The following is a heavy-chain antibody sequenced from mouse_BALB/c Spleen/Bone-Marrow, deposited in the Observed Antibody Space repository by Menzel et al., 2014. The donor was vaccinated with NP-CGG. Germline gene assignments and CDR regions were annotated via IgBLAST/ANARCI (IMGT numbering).Heavy chain of an antibody. J-gene: IGHJ2*01. CDR3: ARSGSSSGYFDY. CDR2: ISSGSSTI. CDR1: GFTFSSFA. D-gene: IGHD1-1*01. Sequence: EVKVVESGGGLVQPGGSRKLSCAASGFTFSSFAMHWVRQAPEKGLEWVAYISSGSSTIYYADTVMGRFTVSRDNPTNSRFLQMNSLSSEDAAMYFCARSGSSSGYFDYWGQGTTLTVSS. V-gene: IGHV5-17*02.